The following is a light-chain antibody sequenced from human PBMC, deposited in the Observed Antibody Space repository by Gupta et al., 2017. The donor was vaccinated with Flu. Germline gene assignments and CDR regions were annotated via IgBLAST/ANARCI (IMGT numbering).Light chain of an antibody. J-gene: IGKJ4*01. V-gene: IGKV2-28*01. Sequence: EILMTQSPLSLPVTPGEPASISCRTSQSRLHSNGYNYLDWYLQKPGQAPQLLIYLGSNRASGVPDRFSGSGSGTDFTLSISRVEAEDVGVYYCKQALQTPRTFGGGTXVEIK. CDR1: QSRLHSNGYNY. CDR2: LGS. CDR3: KQALQTPRT.